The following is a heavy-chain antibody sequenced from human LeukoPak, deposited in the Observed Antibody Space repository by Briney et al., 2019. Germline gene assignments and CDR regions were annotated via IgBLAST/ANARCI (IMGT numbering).Heavy chain of an antibody. CDR3: ARGGQQQLEFDY. CDR1: GGSISSGGYY. Sequence: SQTLSLTCTVSGGSISSGGYYWSWIRQPPGKGLEWIGYIYYSGSTYYNPSLKSRVTISVDRSNNQFSLKLSSVTAAGTAVYYCARGGQQQLEFDYWGQGTLVTVSS. V-gene: IGHV4-30-2*01. J-gene: IGHJ4*02. CDR2: IYYSGST. D-gene: IGHD6-13*01.